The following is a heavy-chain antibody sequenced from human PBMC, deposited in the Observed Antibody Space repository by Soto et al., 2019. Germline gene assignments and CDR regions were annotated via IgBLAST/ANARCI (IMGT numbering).Heavy chain of an antibody. Sequence: QVQLVESGGGVVQPGRSLRLSCAASGFTFSTYGMHWVRQAPGKGLRWLALISSDGSNEYYADSVKGRFTISRDNSKNTLYLQMNSLRPEDTAMYYCATARWFGASPVGMDVWSQGTTVSASS. CDR3: ATARWFGASPVGMDV. D-gene: IGHD3-10*01. CDR2: ISSDGSNE. J-gene: IGHJ6*02. CDR1: GFTFSTYG. V-gene: IGHV3-30*03.